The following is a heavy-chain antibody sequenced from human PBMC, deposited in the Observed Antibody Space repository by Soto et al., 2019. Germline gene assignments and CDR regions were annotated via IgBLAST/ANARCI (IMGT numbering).Heavy chain of an antibody. J-gene: IGHJ4*02. CDR3: ARGDYYEIFDY. CDR2: IYDSGST. Sequence: SETLSLTCTVSSGSISSGDYYWSWIRQPPGKGLEWIGYIYDSGSTYYNPSLKSRVTISVDTSKNQFSLKPSAVTAADTAVYYCARGDYYEIFDYWGQGTLVTVSS. D-gene: IGHD3-22*01. CDR1: SGSISSGDYY. V-gene: IGHV4-30-4*08.